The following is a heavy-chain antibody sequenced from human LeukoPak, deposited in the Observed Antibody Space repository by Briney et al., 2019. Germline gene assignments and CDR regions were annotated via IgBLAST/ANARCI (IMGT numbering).Heavy chain of an antibody. CDR2: IIPIFGTA. CDR3: ARGKYFDSSGYLTGGYYFDY. J-gene: IGHJ4*02. D-gene: IGHD3-22*01. CDR1: GGTFTSYT. V-gene: IGHV1-69*13. Sequence: ASVKVSCKASGGTFTSYTISWVRQAPGQGLEWMGGIIPIFGTANYAQKFQSRVTITAVEATSTAYMELSSLRSEDTAEYFCARGKYFDSSGYLTGGYYFDYWGQGTLVTVSS.